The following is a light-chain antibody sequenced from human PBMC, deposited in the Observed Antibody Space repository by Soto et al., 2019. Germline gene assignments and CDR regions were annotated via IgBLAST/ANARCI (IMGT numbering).Light chain of an antibody. CDR1: QTVNTY. J-gene: IGKJ1*01. V-gene: IGKV1-39*01. Sequence: IQMTLTPSSLSASIGDRVTITCRASQTVNTYVQWYQQKPGKAPKLLIYAASNLQSGVPSRFSGSGSGTNFTLSLNMLHHEYFTTYCYQQGYCNPWTFGQGTKVDIK. CDR3: QQGYCNPWT. CDR2: AAS.